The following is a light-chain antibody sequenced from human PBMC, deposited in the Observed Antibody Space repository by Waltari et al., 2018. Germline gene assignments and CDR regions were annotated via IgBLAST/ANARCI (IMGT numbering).Light chain of an antibody. V-gene: IGKV3-15*01. J-gene: IGKJ2*01. Sequence: EIVMTQSPATLSVSPGERATLSCRARQSVSSNLAWYQQKPGQAPRLLIYGASTRATGIPASFSGSGSGTEFTLTISSLQSEDFAVYYCQQYNNWPPFMYTFGQGTKLETK. CDR2: GAS. CDR3: QQYNNWPPFMYT. CDR1: QSVSSN.